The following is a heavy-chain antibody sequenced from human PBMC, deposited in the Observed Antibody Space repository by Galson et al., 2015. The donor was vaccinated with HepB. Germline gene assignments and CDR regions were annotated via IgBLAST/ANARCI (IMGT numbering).Heavy chain of an antibody. V-gene: IGHV5-10-1*01. CDR1: GYSFTSYW. Sequence: QSGAEVKKPGESLRITCKGSGYSFTSYWISWVRQMPGKGLEWMGRIDPSDSYTNYSPSFQGHVTISADKSISTAYLQWSSLRASDTAMYYCARPFDYYDSSGYSWYFDLWGRGTLVTVSS. D-gene: IGHD3-22*01. J-gene: IGHJ2*01. CDR3: ARPFDYYDSSGYSWYFDL. CDR2: IDPSDSYT.